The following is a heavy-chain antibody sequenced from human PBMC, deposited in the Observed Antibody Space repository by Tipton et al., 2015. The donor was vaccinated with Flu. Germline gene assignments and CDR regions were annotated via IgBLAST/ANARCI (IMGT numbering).Heavy chain of an antibody. Sequence: RSLRLSCAASGFTFNEYGMHWVRQAPGKGLDWVAVISYDGSDKYYADSVKGRFTISRDNSKNTLYLQMNSLRPEDTAIYYCAKDPTPFGDLLVGNWFDPWGQGTLVTVSS. CDR3: AKDPTPFGDLLVGNWFDP. CDR1: GFTFNEYG. CDR2: ISYDGSDK. V-gene: IGHV3-30*18. D-gene: IGHD3-10*01. J-gene: IGHJ5*02.